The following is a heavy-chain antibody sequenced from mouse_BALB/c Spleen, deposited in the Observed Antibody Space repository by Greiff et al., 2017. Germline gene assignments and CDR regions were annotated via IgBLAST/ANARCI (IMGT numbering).Heavy chain of an antibody. V-gene: IGHV2-9*02. Sequence: VQLQQSGPGLVAPSQSLSITCTVSGFSLTSYGVHWVRQPPGKGLEWLGVIWAGGSTNYNSALMSRLSISKDNSKSQVFLKMNSLQTDDTVMYYCAREGYDRGYAMDYWGQGTSVTVSS. CDR2: IWAGGST. D-gene: IGHD2-14*01. J-gene: IGHJ4*01. CDR1: GFSLTSYG. CDR3: AREGYDRGYAMDY.